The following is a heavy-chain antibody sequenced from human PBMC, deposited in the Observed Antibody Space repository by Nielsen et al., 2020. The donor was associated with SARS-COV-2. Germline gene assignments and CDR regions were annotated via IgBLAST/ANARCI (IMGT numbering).Heavy chain of an antibody. V-gene: IGHV4-59*01. Sequence: SETLSLTCTVSGGSISSYYWSWIRQPPGKGLEWIGYIYYSGSTNYNPSLKSRVTISVDTSKNQFSLKLSSVTAADTAVYYCATYRPGGENYYYGMDVWGQGTTVTVS. CDR1: GGSISSYY. D-gene: IGHD1-14*01. CDR2: IYYSGST. CDR3: ATYRPGGENYYYGMDV. J-gene: IGHJ6*02.